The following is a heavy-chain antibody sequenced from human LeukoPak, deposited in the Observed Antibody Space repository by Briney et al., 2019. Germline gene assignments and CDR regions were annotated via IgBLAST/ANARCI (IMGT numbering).Heavy chain of an antibody. J-gene: IGHJ4*02. Sequence: SETLSLTCDVSGGSFSGYYWTWIRQPPGKGLEWIGEINHSGITNYNPSLKSRVTVSLDTSKNQFSLRLTSVTAADTAVYYCARVRVGSSSHFDYWGQGTLVTVSS. CDR2: INHSGIT. CDR1: GGSFSGYY. V-gene: IGHV4-34*01. CDR3: ARVRVGSSSHFDY. D-gene: IGHD6-13*01.